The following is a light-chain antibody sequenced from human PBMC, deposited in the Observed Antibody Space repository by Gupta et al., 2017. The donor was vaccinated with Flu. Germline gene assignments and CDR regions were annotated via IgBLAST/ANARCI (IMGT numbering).Light chain of an antibody. V-gene: IGKV3-20*01. CDR1: QSVYARY. CDR3: QQDGSSPQT. J-gene: IGKJ1*01. CDR2: GAS. Sequence: GILSLSPGERATLSCRASQSVYARYLAWYQQRPGQAPRLLIYGASSRAIGIPDRFSGSGSGTDFTLTITRLEPEDLGVYYCQQDGSSPQTFGQGTKVEIK.